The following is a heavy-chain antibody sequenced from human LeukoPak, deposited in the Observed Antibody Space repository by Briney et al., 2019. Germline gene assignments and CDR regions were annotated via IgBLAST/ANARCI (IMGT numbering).Heavy chain of an antibody. V-gene: IGHV3-30*18. CDR3: AKDSSTGWYYFDY. CDR1: GFTLRSHG. J-gene: IGHJ4*02. CDR2: ISYDESNK. Sequence: GKSLTLSCAASGFTLRSHGMHWVRQAPGKGLEWVAVISYDESNKHYADSVKGRFTISRDTSRNTLYLQMDSLRAEDTALYYCAKDSSTGWYYFDYWGQGTVVTVSP. D-gene: IGHD2-2*01.